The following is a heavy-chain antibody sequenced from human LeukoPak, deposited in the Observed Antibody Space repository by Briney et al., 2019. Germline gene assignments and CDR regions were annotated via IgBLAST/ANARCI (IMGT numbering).Heavy chain of an antibody. Sequence: SETLSLTCAVSGYFISSGFYWGWIRQPPGKGLEWIGSIFHSGNTFYNPSLKSRVIISVDTSKNQLSLKLRSVTAADTAVYYCARTDYFDYWGQGTLVTVSS. CDR3: ARTDYFDY. J-gene: IGHJ4*02. V-gene: IGHV4-38-2*01. CDR2: IFHSGNT. CDR1: GYFISSGFY.